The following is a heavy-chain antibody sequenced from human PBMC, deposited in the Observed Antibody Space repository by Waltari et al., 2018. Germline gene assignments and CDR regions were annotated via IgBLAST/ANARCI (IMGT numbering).Heavy chain of an antibody. CDR1: GFRFSSYW. J-gene: IGHJ4*02. CDR2: IKQDGSDK. Sequence: EVQLVESGGGLVHPGGSLSLSCAASGFRFSSYWMSWVRQAPGKGLEWVASIKQDGSDKHYMDSVRGRFTISRDNAKKSLYLEMNRLIDDDTAVYYCASVRSGWDFWGQGTLVTVSS. D-gene: IGHD6-19*01. V-gene: IGHV3-7*02. CDR3: ASVRSGWDF.